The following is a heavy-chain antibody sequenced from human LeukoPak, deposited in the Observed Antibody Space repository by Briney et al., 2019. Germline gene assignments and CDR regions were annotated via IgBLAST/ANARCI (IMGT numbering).Heavy chain of an antibody. CDR3: AREQRGYDCYY. V-gene: IGHV3-30-3*01. D-gene: IGHD5-12*01. CDR2: ITYDGSSK. Sequence: PGGSLRLSCAASGFTFSSYAMHWVRQAPGKGLEWVALITYDGSSKYYADSVKGRFTISRDNSKNTLYLQMSSLRAEDTGVYYCAREQRGYDCYYWGQGTLVTVSS. CDR1: GFTFSSYA. J-gene: IGHJ4*02.